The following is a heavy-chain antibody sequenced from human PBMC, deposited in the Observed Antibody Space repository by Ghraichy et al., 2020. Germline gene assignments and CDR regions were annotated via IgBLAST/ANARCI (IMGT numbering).Heavy chain of an antibody. CDR2: ISYDGSNK. J-gene: IGHJ6*02. V-gene: IGHV3-30*18. CDR3: ANYNRPYYDFWSGHYYGMDV. CDR1: GFTFSSYG. Sequence: GGSLRLSCAASGFTFSSYGMHWVRQAPGKGLEWVAVISYDGSNKYYADSVKGRFTISRDNSKNTLYLQMNSLRAEDTAVYYCANYNRPYYDFWSGHYYGMDVWGQGTTVTVSS. D-gene: IGHD3-3*01.